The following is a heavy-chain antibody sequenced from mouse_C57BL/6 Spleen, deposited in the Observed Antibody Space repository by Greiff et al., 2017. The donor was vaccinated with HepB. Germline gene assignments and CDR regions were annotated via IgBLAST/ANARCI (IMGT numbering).Heavy chain of an antibody. V-gene: IGHV5-16*01. J-gene: IGHJ2*01. D-gene: IGHD2-2*01. Sequence: EVMLVESEGGLVQPGSSMKLSCTASGFTFSDYYMAWVRQVPEKGLEWVANINYDGSSTYYLDSLKSRFIISRDNAKNILYLQMSSLKSEDTATYYCARGGDMVTTWYFDYWGQGTTLTVSS. CDR2: INYDGSST. CDR1: GFTFSDYY. CDR3: ARGGDMVTTWYFDY.